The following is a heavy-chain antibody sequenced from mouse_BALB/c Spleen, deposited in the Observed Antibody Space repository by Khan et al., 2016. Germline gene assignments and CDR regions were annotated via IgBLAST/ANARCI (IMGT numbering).Heavy chain of an antibody. CDR2: ISSGGST. CDR1: GFTFSNYA. D-gene: IGHD2-1*01. CDR3: AREDYGNYGDYFDY. J-gene: IGHJ2*01. Sequence: EVELVESGGGLVKPGGSLKLSCAASGFTFSNYAMSWVRQTPEKRLEWVASISSGGSTYYPDSVKGRFTISRDNARNILNLQMSSLRSEDPALYYCAREDYGNYGDYFDYWGQGTTLTVSS. V-gene: IGHV5-6-5*01.